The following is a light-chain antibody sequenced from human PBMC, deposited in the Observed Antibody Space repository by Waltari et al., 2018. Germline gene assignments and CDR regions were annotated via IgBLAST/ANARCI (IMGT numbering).Light chain of an antibody. CDR1: QNISTY. CDR2: AAS. CDR3: QKSYNSPYT. Sequence: DIQMTQSPSSLSASVGDRVTITCRASQNISTYLNWYQQRPGKAPKLLIYAASSLQSGVPSRFSGTGSETDFTLTISSLQPEDFATYYCQKSYNSPYTFGQGTKLEIK. J-gene: IGKJ2*01. V-gene: IGKV1-39*01.